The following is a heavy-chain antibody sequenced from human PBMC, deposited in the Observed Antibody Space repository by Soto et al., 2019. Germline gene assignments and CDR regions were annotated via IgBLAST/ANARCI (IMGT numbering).Heavy chain of an antibody. V-gene: IGHV4-39*01. D-gene: IGHD6-19*01. J-gene: IGHJ4*02. Sequence: SETLSLTCTVSGGSISSSSYYWGWIRQPPGKGLEWIGSIHYSGSTYYNPSLKSRVTISVDTSENQFSLKLSSVTAADTAVYYCARLVYSNGHFDYWGQGTLVTVSS. CDR3: ARLVYSNGHFDY. CDR1: GGSISSSSYY. CDR2: IHYSGST.